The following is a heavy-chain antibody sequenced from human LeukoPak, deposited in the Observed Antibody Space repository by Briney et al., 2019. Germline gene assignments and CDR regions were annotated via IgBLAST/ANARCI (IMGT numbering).Heavy chain of an antibody. Sequence: ASVKVSCKASGYTFTSYDINWVRQATGQGLEWMGWMNPNSGNTGYAQKFQGRVTMTRNTSISTAYMELSSLRSEDTAVYYCATSNDAKIAPFDHWGQGAPVTVSS. CDR2: MNPNSGNT. D-gene: IGHD2-21*01. CDR3: ATSNDAKIAPFDH. CDR1: GYTFTSYD. V-gene: IGHV1-8*01. J-gene: IGHJ4*02.